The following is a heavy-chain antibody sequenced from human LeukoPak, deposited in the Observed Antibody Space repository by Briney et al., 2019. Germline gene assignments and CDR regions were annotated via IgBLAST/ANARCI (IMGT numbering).Heavy chain of an antibody. CDR3: ARSVPDYTRFDY. CDR2: FKTNSGQV. D-gene: IGHD4-11*01. CDR1: GFTFSSYA. V-gene: IGHV3-23*01. J-gene: IGHJ4*02. Sequence: GGSLRLSCAASGFTFSSYAMSWVRQAPGKGLEWVSTFKTNSGQVYYAESVRGRFTISRVNSKNTVYLEMSSLRAEDTALYFCARSVPDYTRFDYWGQGALVTVSS.